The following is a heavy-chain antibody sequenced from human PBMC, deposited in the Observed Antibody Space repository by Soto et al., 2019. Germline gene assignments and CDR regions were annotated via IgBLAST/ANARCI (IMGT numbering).Heavy chain of an antibody. CDR1: GFTFSTYW. CDR2: INNDGRNT. Sequence: GSLRLSCAASGFTFSTYWMHWVRQAPGEGLVWVSRINNDGRNTNYADSVKGRFTISRDNSKNTLYLQMNSLSVEDTGVYYCVRDEEWLIGDSWGQGTLVTVSS. CDR3: VRDEEWLIGDS. V-gene: IGHV3-74*01. D-gene: IGHD6-19*01. J-gene: IGHJ4*02.